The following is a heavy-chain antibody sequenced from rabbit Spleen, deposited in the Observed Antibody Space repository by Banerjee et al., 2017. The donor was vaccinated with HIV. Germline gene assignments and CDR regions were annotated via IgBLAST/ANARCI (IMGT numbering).Heavy chain of an antibody. D-gene: IGHD1-1*01. V-gene: IGHV1S40*01. Sequence: QQLVESGGGLVKPGASLTLTCKASGFSFSSGYYMSWVRQAPGKGLEWIGCIGTGSGRTYYASWAKGRFTISKTSPTTVTLQMTSLTAADMATYFCARNYVNAFDPWGPGTLVTVS. CDR3: ARNYVNAFDP. CDR2: IGTGSGRT. J-gene: IGHJ2*01. CDR1: GFSFSSGYY.